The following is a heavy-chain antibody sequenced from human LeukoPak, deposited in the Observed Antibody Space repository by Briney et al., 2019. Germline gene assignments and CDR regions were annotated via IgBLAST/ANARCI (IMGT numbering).Heavy chain of an antibody. CDR1: GYTFTSYA. V-gene: IGHV1-3*01. J-gene: IGHJ4*02. Sequence: GASVKVSCKASGYTFTSYAMHWVRQAPGQRLEWMGWIKPGNGDTKYSQKFQGRVTITSDTSANTGYLELRSLTSEDTAVYYCARGSTYCSSISCPMINCDYWGRGTLVTVSS. D-gene: IGHD2-2*01. CDR3: ARGSTYCSSISCPMINCDY. CDR2: IKPGNGDT.